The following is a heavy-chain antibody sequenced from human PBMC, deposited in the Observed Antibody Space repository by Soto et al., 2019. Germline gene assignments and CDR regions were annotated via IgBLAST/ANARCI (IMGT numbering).Heavy chain of an antibody. D-gene: IGHD2-2*01. Sequence: QVQLVQSGGEVKRPGASVKVSCKTSGYTFSNYGITWVRQAPGQPLEWLGWISLYSDGTNYAQKFQCSVSMTTDTSTTTAYMELRSLRSDDTAVYYCARVVPGAEAWFGPWGQGTLVTVSS. CDR3: ARVVPGAEAWFGP. J-gene: IGHJ5*02. CDR1: GYTFSNYG. V-gene: IGHV1-18*01. CDR2: ISLYSDGT.